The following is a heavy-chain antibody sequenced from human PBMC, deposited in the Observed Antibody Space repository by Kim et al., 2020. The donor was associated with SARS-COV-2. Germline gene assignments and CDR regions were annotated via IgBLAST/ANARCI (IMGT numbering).Heavy chain of an antibody. CDR2: IGTAGDT. D-gene: IGHD3-10*01. J-gene: IGHJ6*02. Sequence: GGSLRLSCAASGFTFSSYDMHWVRQATGKGLEWVSAIGTAGDTYYPGSVKGRFTISRENAKNSLYLQMNSLRAGDTAVYYCARDGVRFGSGPNYYYGMDVWGQGPAVTVSS. V-gene: IGHV3-13*04. CDR3: ARDGVRFGSGPNYYYGMDV. CDR1: GFTFSSYD.